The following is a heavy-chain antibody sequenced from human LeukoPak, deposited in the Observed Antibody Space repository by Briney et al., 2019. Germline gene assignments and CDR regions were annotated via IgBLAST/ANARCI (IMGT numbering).Heavy chain of an antibody. D-gene: IGHD5-24*01. CDR2: IKPDGSDK. Sequence: GGSRRLSCVGSGFSFRSHWVNWVRQSPGKGLEWVANIKPDGSDKYYVDSARGRFTVSRDNAKNSAFLQMNSLRAEDTAIYYCATISAQTFDIWGQGTLVSVSS. CDR3: ATISAQTFDI. V-gene: IGHV3-7*01. J-gene: IGHJ3*02. CDR1: GFSFRSHW.